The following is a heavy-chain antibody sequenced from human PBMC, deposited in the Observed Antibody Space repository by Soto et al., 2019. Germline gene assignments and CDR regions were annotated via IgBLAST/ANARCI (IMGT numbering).Heavy chain of an antibody. V-gene: IGHV4-30-4*01. CDR1: GGSISSGEYY. Sequence: PSETLSLTCTVSGGSISSGEYYWTWIRQPPGKGLEWIGYIYYSGSTHYNPSLKSRVTITVDKSKNQFSLKLSSVTAADTAVYYCASVAKTINWPDNWGQGTLVTVSS. J-gene: IGHJ5*02. CDR3: ASVAKTINWPDN. CDR2: IYYSGST.